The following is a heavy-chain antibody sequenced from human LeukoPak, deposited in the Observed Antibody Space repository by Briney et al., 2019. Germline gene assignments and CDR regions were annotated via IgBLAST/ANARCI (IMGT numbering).Heavy chain of an antibody. V-gene: IGHV4-31*03. J-gene: IGHJ4*02. CDR2: IYYSGST. CDR3: ARDGGVYSGYDYFDY. Sequence: SETLSLTCTVSGGSISSGGDYWSWIRQHPGKGLEWIGYIYYSGSTYYNPSLKSRVTISVDTSKNQFSLKLSSVTAADTAVYYCARDGGVYSGYDYFDYWGQGTLVTVSS. D-gene: IGHD5-12*01. CDR1: GGSISSGGDY.